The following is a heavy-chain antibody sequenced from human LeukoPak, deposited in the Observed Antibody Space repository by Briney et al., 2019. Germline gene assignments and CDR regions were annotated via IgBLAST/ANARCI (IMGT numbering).Heavy chain of an antibody. CDR2: ISYDGSNK. CDR1: GFTFSSYA. V-gene: IGHV3-30-3*01. D-gene: IGHD1-26*01. CDR3: ARQFSGSYLRDFDY. J-gene: IGHJ4*02. Sequence: GGSLRLSCAASGFTFSSYAMHSVRQAPGKGLEWVAVISYDGSNKYYADSVKGRFTISRDNAKNSLYLQMNSLRAEDTAVYYCARQFSGSYLRDFDYWGQGTLVTVSS.